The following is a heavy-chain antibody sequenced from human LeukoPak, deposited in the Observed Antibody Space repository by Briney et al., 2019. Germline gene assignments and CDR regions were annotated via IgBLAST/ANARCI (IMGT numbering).Heavy chain of an antibody. J-gene: IGHJ3*02. V-gene: IGHV5-51*01. CDR3: ARHDGYSSSLNAFDI. CDR1: GYTFTNYW. CDR2: IYPGDSDT. Sequence: GESLKISCKASGYTFTNYWIGWVRQIPGKGLEWMGIIYPGDSDTRYSPSFQGQVTISVDKSISTAFLQWSSLKASDTAMYYCARHDGYSSSLNAFDIWGQGTMVTVSS. D-gene: IGHD6-13*01.